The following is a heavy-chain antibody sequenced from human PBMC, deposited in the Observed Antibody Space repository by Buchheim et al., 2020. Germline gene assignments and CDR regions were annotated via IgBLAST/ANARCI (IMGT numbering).Heavy chain of an antibody. CDR3: ARGGLDYGGNSAFDY. J-gene: IGHJ4*02. D-gene: IGHD4-23*01. CDR1: GFTFTTYA. V-gene: IGHV3-23*01. CDR2: TSGSGGSR. Sequence: EVQLLESGGGLVQPGGSLRLFCAASGFTFTTYALTWVRQAPGKGLEWVAGTSGSGGSRYYADFLKGRFTVSRDLSKNTQYLQMNSLRAEDTAVYYCARGGLDYGGNSAFDYWGQG.